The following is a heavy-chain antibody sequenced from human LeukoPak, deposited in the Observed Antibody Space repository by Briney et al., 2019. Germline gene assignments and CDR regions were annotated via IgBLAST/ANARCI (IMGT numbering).Heavy chain of an antibody. V-gene: IGHV4-31*03. CDR3: ARVIGYDQLDY. D-gene: IGHD5-12*01. CDR2: IHYSVST. Sequence: SETLSLTCSVSGGSISSGNYYWSWIRQHPGKGLEWIGYIHYSVSTYHNPSLKSRVSISVSTSKNRFSLQLSSVTAADTAVYYCARVIGYDQLDYWGQGTLVTVSS. CDR1: GGSISSGNYY. J-gene: IGHJ4*02.